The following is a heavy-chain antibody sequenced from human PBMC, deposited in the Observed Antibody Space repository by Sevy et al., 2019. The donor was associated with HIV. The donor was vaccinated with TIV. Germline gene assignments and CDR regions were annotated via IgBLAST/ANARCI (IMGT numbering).Heavy chain of an antibody. Sequence: GGSLRLSCAASGFMFSSYSVHWVRQAPGKGLEWVAVISYAGSNKYYADSVKGRFTISRDNSKNTLYLQMNSLRAEDTAVHYCARDVAFTTEYSYGMDVWGQGTTVTVSS. J-gene: IGHJ6*02. CDR3: ARDVAFTTEYSYGMDV. CDR2: ISYAGSNK. V-gene: IGHV3-30-3*01. D-gene: IGHD4-17*01. CDR1: GFMFSSYS.